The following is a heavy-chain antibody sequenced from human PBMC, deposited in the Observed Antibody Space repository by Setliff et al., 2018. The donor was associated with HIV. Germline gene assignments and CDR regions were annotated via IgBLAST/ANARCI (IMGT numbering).Heavy chain of an antibody. CDR1: GGSISSSSYY. J-gene: IGHJ4*01. CDR3: ASLPPLYDSSGYYFDY. Sequence: SETLSLTCTVSGGSISSSSYYWGWIRQPPGKGLQWIGSIYYRGSTYYNPSLKSRVTISVDASKNQFSLKLRSVTAADTAVYYCASLPPLYDSSGYYFDYWG. V-gene: IGHV4-39*01. CDR2: IYYRGST. D-gene: IGHD3-22*01.